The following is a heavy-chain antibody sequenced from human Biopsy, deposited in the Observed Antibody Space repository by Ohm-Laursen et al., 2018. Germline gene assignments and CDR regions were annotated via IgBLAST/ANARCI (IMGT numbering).Heavy chain of an antibody. Sequence: VKISCKPSTGTFDSYGVTWVRQAPGQGLEWMGRIIPILRTTTYAPKFQGRVTFTADKSSSTAYLELSSLTSEDAAMFYCAREAIGYQLPCDDWGQGTLVTVSS. V-gene: IGHV1-69*10. J-gene: IGHJ4*02. CDR2: IIPILRTT. D-gene: IGHD2-15*01. CDR3: AREAIGYQLPCDD. CDR1: TGTFDSYG.